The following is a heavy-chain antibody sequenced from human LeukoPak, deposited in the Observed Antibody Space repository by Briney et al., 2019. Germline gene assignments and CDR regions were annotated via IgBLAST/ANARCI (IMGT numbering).Heavy chain of an antibody. Sequence: ASVKVSCKASGGTFGSYAISWVRQAPGQGLEWMGGIIPIFGTANYAQKFQGRVTITADESTSTAYMELSSLRSEDTAVYYCARVVSPNYDFWSGYFDYWGQGTLVTVSS. J-gene: IGHJ4*02. CDR3: ARVVSPNYDFWSGYFDY. V-gene: IGHV1-69*01. D-gene: IGHD3-3*01. CDR1: GGTFGSYA. CDR2: IIPIFGTA.